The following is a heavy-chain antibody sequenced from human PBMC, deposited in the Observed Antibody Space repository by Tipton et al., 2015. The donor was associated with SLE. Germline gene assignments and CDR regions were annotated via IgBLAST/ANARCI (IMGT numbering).Heavy chain of an antibody. Sequence: GLVKPSETLSLTCTVSGGSISSYYWSWIRQPPGKGLEWIGYIYYSGSTNYNPSLKSRVTISVDTSKNQFSLKLSSVTAADTAVYYCARASGSYYYDSSGYDYWGQGTLVTVSS. D-gene: IGHD3-22*01. J-gene: IGHJ4*02. CDR1: GGSISSYY. V-gene: IGHV4-59*08. CDR3: ARASGSYYYDSSGYDY. CDR2: IYYSGST.